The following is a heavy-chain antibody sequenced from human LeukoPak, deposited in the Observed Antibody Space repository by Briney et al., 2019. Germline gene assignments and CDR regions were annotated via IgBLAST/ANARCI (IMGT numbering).Heavy chain of an antibody. D-gene: IGHD6-19*01. Sequence: SVKVSCRASGGTFSSYAISWVRQAPGQGLEWMGRIIPIFGTANYAQKFQGRVTITTDESTSTAYMELSSLRSEGTAVYYCARDLYSSGWYYEEKPFDYWGQGTLVTVSS. CDR3: ARDLYSSGWYYEEKPFDY. CDR2: IIPIFGTA. J-gene: IGHJ4*02. CDR1: GGTFSSYA. V-gene: IGHV1-69*05.